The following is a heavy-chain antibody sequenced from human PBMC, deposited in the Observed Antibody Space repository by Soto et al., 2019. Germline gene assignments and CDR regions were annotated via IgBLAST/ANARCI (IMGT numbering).Heavy chain of an antibody. Sequence: SLRLSCAFSGFTFSNYGMNWVRHAPGKRLEWVAVISYEGSNKYYADSVKGRFTIYRDNSKSTLYLQMTSLRAEDTAVYYCVKQEGVGYQYGHFDYWGQGTLVTVSS. CDR3: VKQEGVGYQYGHFDY. CDR1: GFTFSNYG. CDR2: ISYEGSNK. V-gene: IGHV3-30*18. J-gene: IGHJ4*02. D-gene: IGHD2-2*01.